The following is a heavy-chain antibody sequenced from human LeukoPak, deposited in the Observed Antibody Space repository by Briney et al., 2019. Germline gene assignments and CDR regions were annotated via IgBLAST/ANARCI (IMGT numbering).Heavy chain of an antibody. D-gene: IGHD3-22*01. Sequence: RPGGSLRLSCAASGFTFDDYGMSWVRQAPGKGLEWVSGINWNGGSTGYADSVKGRFTISRDNAKNSLYLQMNSLRAEDTALYYCARVNDSSGYYWGDFDYWGQGTLVTVSS. CDR3: ARVNDSSGYYWGDFDY. V-gene: IGHV3-20*04. J-gene: IGHJ4*02. CDR1: GFTFDDYG. CDR2: INWNGGST.